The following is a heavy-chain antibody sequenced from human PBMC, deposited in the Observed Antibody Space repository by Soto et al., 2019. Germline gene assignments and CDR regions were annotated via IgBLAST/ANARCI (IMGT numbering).Heavy chain of an antibody. J-gene: IGHJ4*02. CDR3: ARAFGDLDY. V-gene: IGHV1-8*01. CDR1: GYTFTSLD. CDR2: MNPNSGNA. Sequence: QVHLVQSGAEVKKPGASVKVSCKASGYTFTSLDINWVRQATGQGLEWMGWMNPNSGNAGFAQNFQSRVTMTRDTSISTAFMELSNLRSEDTAVYYCARAFGDLDYWGQGTLITVSS. D-gene: IGHD4-17*01.